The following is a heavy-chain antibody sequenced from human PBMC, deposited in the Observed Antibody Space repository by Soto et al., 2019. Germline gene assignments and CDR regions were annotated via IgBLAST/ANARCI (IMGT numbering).Heavy chain of an antibody. J-gene: IGHJ4*02. CDR3: ARDRLLWFGELLSGFDY. D-gene: IGHD3-10*01. V-gene: IGHV4-59*01. CDR2: IYYSGST. CDR1: GGSISSYY. Sequence: PSETLSLTCTVSGGSISSYYWSWIRQPPGKGLEWIGYIYYSGSTNYNPSLKSRVTISVDTSKNQFSLKLSSVTAADTAVYYCARDRLLWFGELLSGFDYWGQGTLVTVSS.